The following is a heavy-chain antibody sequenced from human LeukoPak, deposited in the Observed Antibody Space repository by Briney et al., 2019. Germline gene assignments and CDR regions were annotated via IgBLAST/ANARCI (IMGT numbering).Heavy chain of an antibody. V-gene: IGHV4-39*07. D-gene: IGHD2-2*01. CDR1: GGSISSSSYY. CDR3: ARGPGIVVVPAAMAYYGMDV. CDR2: INHSGST. J-gene: IGHJ6*02. Sequence: PSETLSLTCTVSGGSISSSSYYWGWIRQPPGKGLEWIGEINHSGSTNYNPSLKSRVTISVDTSKNQFSLKLSSVTAADTAVYYCARGPGIVVVPAAMAYYGMDVWGQGTTVTVSS.